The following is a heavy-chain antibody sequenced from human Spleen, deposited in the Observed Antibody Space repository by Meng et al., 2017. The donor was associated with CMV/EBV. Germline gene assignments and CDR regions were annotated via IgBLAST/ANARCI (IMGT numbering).Heavy chain of an antibody. CDR1: GFTFSSYG. CDR2: IRYDGSNK. D-gene: IGHD6-19*01. V-gene: IGHV3-30*02. J-gene: IGHJ4*02. CDR3: AKTGQWLEYYFDY. Sequence: ASGFTFSSYGMHWVRQAPGKGLEWVAFIRYDGSNKYYADSVKGRFTISRDNSKNTLYLQMNSLRAEDTAVYYCAKTGQWLEYYFDYWGQGTLVTVSS.